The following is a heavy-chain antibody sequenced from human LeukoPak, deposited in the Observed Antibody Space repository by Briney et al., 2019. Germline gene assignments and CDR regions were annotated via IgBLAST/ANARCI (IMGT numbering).Heavy chain of an antibody. Sequence: GEALKISCKCSGYNFASHWIGLVRQMAGEGVEWMGILYPADSDTRYSPSFEGQVTISADKSISTAYLQWNSLKASDTAMYYCARRDFGGNSHFDYWAQGTLVTVSS. D-gene: IGHD4-23*01. CDR1: GYNFASHW. J-gene: IGHJ4*02. CDR3: ARRDFGGNSHFDY. V-gene: IGHV5-51*01. CDR2: LYPADSDT.